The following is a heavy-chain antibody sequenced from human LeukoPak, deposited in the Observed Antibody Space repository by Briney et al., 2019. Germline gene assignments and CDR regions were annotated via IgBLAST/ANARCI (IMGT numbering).Heavy chain of an antibody. CDR1: GYTFTSYG. Sequence: ASVKVSCRASGYTFTSYGISWVRQAPGQGLEWMGWISAYNGNTNYAQKLQGRVTMTTDTSTSTAYMELRSLRSDDTAVYYCARDVAPTMITFGGVISLGFDYWGQETLVTVSS. V-gene: IGHV1-18*01. J-gene: IGHJ4*02. CDR3: ARDVAPTMITFGGVISLGFDY. CDR2: ISAYNGNT. D-gene: IGHD3-16*02.